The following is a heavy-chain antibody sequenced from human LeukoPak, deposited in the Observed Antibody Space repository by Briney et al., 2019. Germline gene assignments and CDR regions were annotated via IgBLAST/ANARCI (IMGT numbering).Heavy chain of an antibody. CDR2: IYSGGST. CDR3: ARDQSEDRDGYNYGFGLLD. Sequence: PGGSLRLSCAASGFTFSDYYMSWIRQAPGKGLEWVSVIYSGGSTYYADSVKGRFTISRDNSKNTLYLQMNSLRAEDTAVYYCARDQSEDRDGYNYGFGLLDWGQGTLVTVSS. J-gene: IGHJ4*02. CDR1: GFTFSDYY. V-gene: IGHV3-53*01. D-gene: IGHD5-24*01.